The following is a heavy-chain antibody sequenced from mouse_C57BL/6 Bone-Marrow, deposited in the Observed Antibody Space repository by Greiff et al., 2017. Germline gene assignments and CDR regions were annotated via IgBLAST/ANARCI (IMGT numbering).Heavy chain of an antibody. CDR2: SNSDGGST. D-gene: IGHD3-3*01. CDR3: ARVEGAWCAY. Sequence: EVHLVESGGGLVQPGESRKRSGECNEYERPSHDMSWVRKTPEKRREGGAASNSDGGSTYYPDTMERRFIISRDNTKKTRYLQMSSLRAEDTALYYCARVEGAWCAYWGQGTLVTVSA. V-gene: IGHV5-2*01. J-gene: IGHJ3*01. CDR1: EYERPSHD.